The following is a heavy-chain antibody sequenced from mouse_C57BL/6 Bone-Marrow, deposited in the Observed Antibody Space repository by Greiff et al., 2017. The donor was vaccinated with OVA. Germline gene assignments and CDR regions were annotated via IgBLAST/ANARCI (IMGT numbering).Heavy chain of an antibody. J-gene: IGHJ3*01. CDR2: IWRGGST. CDR1: GFSLTSYG. D-gene: IGHD2-4*01. Sequence: VQLQQSGPGLVQPSQSLSITCTVSGFSLTSYGVHWVRQSPGKGLEWLGVIWRGGSTDYNEAFMSSLSITKDNSKSQVFFKMHSLQADDTAIYYCATYYDYERDWFAYWGQGTLVTVSA. V-gene: IGHV2-5*01. CDR3: ATYYDYERDWFAY.